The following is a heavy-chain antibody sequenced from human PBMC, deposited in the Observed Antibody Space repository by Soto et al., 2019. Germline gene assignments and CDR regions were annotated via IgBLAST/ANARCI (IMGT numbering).Heavy chain of an antibody. V-gene: IGHV4-39*01. Sequence: SETLSLTCTVSGGSISSSSYYWGWIRQPPGKGLEWIGSIYYSGSTYYNPSLKSRVTISVDTSKNQFSLKLSSVTAADTAVYYCAKGGGSGYSYGHWYFDLWGRGTLVTVSS. CDR1: GGSISSSSYY. J-gene: IGHJ2*01. CDR2: IYYSGST. CDR3: AKGGGSGYSYGHWYFDL. D-gene: IGHD5-18*01.